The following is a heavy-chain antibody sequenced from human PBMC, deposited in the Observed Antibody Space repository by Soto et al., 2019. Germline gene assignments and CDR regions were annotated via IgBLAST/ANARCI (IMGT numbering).Heavy chain of an antibody. Sequence: QVQLVESGGGVVQPGRSLRLSCAASGFTFSSYAMHWVRQAPGKGLEWVAVISYDGSNKYYADSVKGRFTISRDNSKNTLYLQMNSLRAEDTAVYYCARDLDRDGYNCGYGYWGQGTLVTVSS. CDR2: ISYDGSNK. CDR3: ARDLDRDGYNCGYGY. CDR1: GFTFSSYA. D-gene: IGHD5-12*01. J-gene: IGHJ4*02. V-gene: IGHV3-30-3*01.